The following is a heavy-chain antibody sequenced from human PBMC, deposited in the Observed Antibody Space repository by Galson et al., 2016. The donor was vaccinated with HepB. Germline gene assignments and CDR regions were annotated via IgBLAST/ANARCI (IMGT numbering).Heavy chain of an antibody. CDR3: ARDTFRGMFDP. V-gene: IGHV1-3*01. Sequence: SVKVSCKASGYTFTNFAMHWERQAPGQRLEWMGGINAGNGNTKYSQNLQGRVTITRDTAARTGYMELSSLRSEDTAVYYCARDTFRGMFDPWGQGTLVTVSS. D-gene: IGHD2/OR15-2a*01. CDR2: INAGNGNT. CDR1: GYTFTNFA. J-gene: IGHJ5*02.